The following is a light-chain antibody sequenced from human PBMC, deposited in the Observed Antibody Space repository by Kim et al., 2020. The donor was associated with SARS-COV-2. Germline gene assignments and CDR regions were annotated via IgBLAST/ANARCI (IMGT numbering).Light chain of an antibody. Sequence: SVSPGEGATLPCRASQSVSRRLAWYQQKPGQAPRLLISGASTRATCIPARFSGSGSGTEFTLTISSLQSEDFALYYCLQYNYWPYTFGQGTKLEI. J-gene: IGKJ2*01. CDR2: GAS. V-gene: IGKV3-15*01. CDR3: LQYNYWPYT. CDR1: QSVSRR.